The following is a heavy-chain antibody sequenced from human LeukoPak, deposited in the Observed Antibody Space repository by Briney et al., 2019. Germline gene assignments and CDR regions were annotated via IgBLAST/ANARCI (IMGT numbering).Heavy chain of an antibody. D-gene: IGHD6-19*01. Sequence: SQTLSLTCAISGDSFSSNSAAWNWIRQSRSRGLEWLVRTYYRSNWNNDYAGSVKSRITINPDTSKNQFSLQLNSVTPEDTAVYYCARAGGGGRSFDIWGQGTMVTVSS. CDR2: TYYRSNWNN. CDR1: GDSFSSNSAA. V-gene: IGHV6-1*01. CDR3: ARAGGGGRSFDI. J-gene: IGHJ3*02.